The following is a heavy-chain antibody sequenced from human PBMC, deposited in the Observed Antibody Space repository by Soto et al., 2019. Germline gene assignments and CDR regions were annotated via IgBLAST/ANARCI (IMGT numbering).Heavy chain of an antibody. V-gene: IGHV3-23*01. CDR1: GFSFSDYA. D-gene: IGHD3-16*01. J-gene: IGHJ4*02. CDR2: ISGSGAGT. Sequence: GGSLRLSCAASGFSFSDYAMTWVRQAPGKGLEWVSAISGSGAGTYYADSVKGRFTISRDNSKNTLYLQMNSLRAEDTAVYYCARDQGVCYFDYWGQGTLVTVSS. CDR3: ARDQGVCYFDY.